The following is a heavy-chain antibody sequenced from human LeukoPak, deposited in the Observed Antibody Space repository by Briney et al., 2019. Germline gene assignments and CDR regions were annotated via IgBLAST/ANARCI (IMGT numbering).Heavy chain of an antibody. D-gene: IGHD6-13*01. Sequence: ASVKVSCKASGYTFTGYYMHWVRQAPGQGLEWMGRINPNSGGTNYAQKFQGRVTMTRDTSISTAYMELSRLRSDDTAVYYCAREGIAAAESFDYWGQGTLVTASS. CDR3: AREGIAAAESFDY. CDR2: INPNSGGT. CDR1: GYTFTGYY. J-gene: IGHJ4*02. V-gene: IGHV1-2*06.